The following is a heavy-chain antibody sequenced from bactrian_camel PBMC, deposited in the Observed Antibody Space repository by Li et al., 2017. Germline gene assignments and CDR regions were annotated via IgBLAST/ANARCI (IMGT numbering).Heavy chain of an antibody. J-gene: IGHJ4*01. CDR1: GDTTLC. CDR2: LHSDGTA. D-gene: IGHD3*01. CDR3: GADPLFLSITERDPGATY. V-gene: IGHV3S6*01. Sequence: HVQLVESGGGSMQTGGSLRLSCAASGDTTLCMGWVRQAPGKEREGIARLHSDGTAQYADSVKGRFTISKDDAKYILYLEMSAQQPEDSGMYYCGADPLFLSITERDPGATYWGQGTQVTVS.